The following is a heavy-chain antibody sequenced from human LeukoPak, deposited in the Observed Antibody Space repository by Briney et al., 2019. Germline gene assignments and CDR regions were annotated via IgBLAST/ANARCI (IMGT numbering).Heavy chain of an antibody. CDR2: IAVCSGNT. V-gene: IGHV1-58*02. D-gene: IGHD6-25*01. CDR3: AATGSETDAFDI. Sequence: SVKVSCKASGFTFRTSAMQWVRQARGQRLECIGWIAVCSGNTKYAQKFQERVSITRDMSTSTAYRELSSLGSEDTAVYYCAATGSETDAFDIWGQGTMDTVSS. CDR1: GFTFRTSA. J-gene: IGHJ3*02.